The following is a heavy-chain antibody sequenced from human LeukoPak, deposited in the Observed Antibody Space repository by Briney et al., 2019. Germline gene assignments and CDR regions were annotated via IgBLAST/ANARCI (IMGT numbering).Heavy chain of an antibody. CDR3: ARGRPYNVGLPPWFDP. Sequence: PSETLSLTCAVYGGSFSGYYWSWIRQPPGKGLEWIGEINHSGSTNYNPSLKSRVTTSVDTSRNQFSLNLSSMTAADTAVYYCARGRPYNVGLPPWFDPWGQGTLVTVSS. CDR2: INHSGST. CDR1: GGSFSGYY. D-gene: IGHD1-14*01. J-gene: IGHJ5*02. V-gene: IGHV4-34*01.